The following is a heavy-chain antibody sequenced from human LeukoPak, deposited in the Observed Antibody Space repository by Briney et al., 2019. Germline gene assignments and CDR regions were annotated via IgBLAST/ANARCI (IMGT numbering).Heavy chain of an antibody. CDR2: TRNKANSYTT. D-gene: IGHD3-22*01. CDR1: GFTFSDHY. Sequence: GGSLRLSCAASGFTFSDHYMDWVRQAPGKGPEWVGRTRNKANSYTTEYAASVKGRFTISRDDSKNSLYLQMNSLKTEDTAVYYCASGYYFDYWGQGTLVTVSS. V-gene: IGHV3-72*01. J-gene: IGHJ4*02. CDR3: ASGYYFDY.